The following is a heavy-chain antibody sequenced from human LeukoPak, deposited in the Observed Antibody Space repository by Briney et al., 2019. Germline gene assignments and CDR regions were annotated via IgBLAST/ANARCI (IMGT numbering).Heavy chain of an antibody. CDR2: IYHSGST. J-gene: IGHJ4*02. D-gene: IGHD3-16*01. Sequence: PSETLSLTCTVSGYSISSGYYWGWIRQPPGKGLEWIGSIYHSGSTYYNPSLKSRVTISVDRSKNQFSLKLSSVTAADTAVYYCARIGSPLYYFDYWGQGTLVTVSS. CDR1: GYSISSGYY. V-gene: IGHV4-38-2*02. CDR3: ARIGSPLYYFDY.